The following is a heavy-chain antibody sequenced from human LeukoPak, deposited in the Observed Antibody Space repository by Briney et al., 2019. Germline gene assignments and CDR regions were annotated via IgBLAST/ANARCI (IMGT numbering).Heavy chain of an antibody. CDR3: AREQYYYDSSGYLLYYFDY. CDR2: IYHSGST. V-gene: IGHV4-4*02. D-gene: IGHD3-22*01. CDR1: GGSISSSNW. J-gene: IGHJ4*02. Sequence: SGTLSLTCAVSGGSISSSNWWSWVRQPPGKGLEWIGEIYHSGSTNYNPSLKSRVTISVDKSKNQFSLKLSSVTAADTAVYYCAREQYYYDSSGYLLYYFDYWGQGTLVTVSS.